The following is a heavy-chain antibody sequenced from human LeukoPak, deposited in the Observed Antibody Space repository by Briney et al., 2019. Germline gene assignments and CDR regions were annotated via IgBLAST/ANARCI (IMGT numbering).Heavy chain of an antibody. V-gene: IGHV4-61*02. J-gene: IGHJ4*02. D-gene: IGHD2-15*01. CDR3: ARAAYWYCSGGSCYPYYFDY. Sequence: PSETLSLTCTVSGGSISSGSYYWSWIRQPAGKGLEWIGRIYTSGSTNYNPSLKSRVTISVDRSKNQFSLKLSSVTAADTAVYYCARAAYWYCSGGSCYPYYFDYWGQGTLVTVSS. CDR2: IYTSGST. CDR1: GGSISSGSYY.